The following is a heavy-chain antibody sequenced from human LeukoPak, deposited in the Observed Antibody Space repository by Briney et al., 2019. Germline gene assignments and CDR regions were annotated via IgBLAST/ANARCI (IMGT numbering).Heavy chain of an antibody. CDR3: AREGTWIQLWENPYYFDY. J-gene: IGHJ4*02. Sequence: SVKVSCKTSGGTFNNSAISWVRQAPGQGLEWLGGIMPLFGTAGYAQKFQGRVTITKDESTRTVYLELTSLTSDDTAVYYCAREGTWIQLWENPYYFDYWGQGILVTVSS. D-gene: IGHD5-18*01. V-gene: IGHV1-69*05. CDR2: IMPLFGTA. CDR1: GGTFNNSA.